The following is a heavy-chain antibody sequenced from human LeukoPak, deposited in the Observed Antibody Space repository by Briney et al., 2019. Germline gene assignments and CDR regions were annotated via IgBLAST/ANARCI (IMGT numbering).Heavy chain of an antibody. Sequence: GGSLRLSCEASQFTFSSYWMSWVRQAPGKGLEWVASIKQDGSETYYVDSVKGRFTISRDNAKNSLFLQMSSQRVEDSAVYYCARGAAVAGLDYWGQGTQVTVSS. CDR2: IKQDGSET. J-gene: IGHJ4*02. V-gene: IGHV3-7*01. D-gene: IGHD6-19*01. CDR1: QFTFSSYW. CDR3: ARGAAVAGLDY.